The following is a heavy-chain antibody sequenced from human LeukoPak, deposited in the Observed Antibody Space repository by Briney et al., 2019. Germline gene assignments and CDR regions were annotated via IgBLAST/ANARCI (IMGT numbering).Heavy chain of an antibody. D-gene: IGHD5-24*01. CDR3: ARGRWLQQKRDNWYFDL. Sequence: ASVKVSCKASGYTFTGYYMHWVRQAPGQGLEWMGWINPNSGGTNYAQKFQGRVTMTRDTSISTVYMELSSLRSEDTAVYYCARGRWLQQKRDNWYFDLWGRGTLVTVSS. J-gene: IGHJ2*01. CDR1: GYTFTGYY. V-gene: IGHV1-2*02. CDR2: INPNSGGT.